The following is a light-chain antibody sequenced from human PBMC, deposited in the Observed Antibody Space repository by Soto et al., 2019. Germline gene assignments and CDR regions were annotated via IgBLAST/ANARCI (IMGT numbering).Light chain of an antibody. CDR1: QSISSW. J-gene: IGKJ2*01. Sequence: DIQMTQSPSTLSASVGDRVTITCRASQSISSWLAWYQQKPGKAPKLLIYDASSLESGVPSRFSGSGSGTKFTLTLSRLQPDDFATYYCQQDNSYPYTFGQGTKLEIK. CDR3: QQDNSYPYT. V-gene: IGKV1-5*01. CDR2: DAS.